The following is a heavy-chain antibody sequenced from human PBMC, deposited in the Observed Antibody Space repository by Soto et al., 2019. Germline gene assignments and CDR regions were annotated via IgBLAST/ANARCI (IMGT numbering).Heavy chain of an antibody. CDR3: ARADGPGFVGP. J-gene: IGHJ5*02. D-gene: IGHD2-2*01. V-gene: IGHV1-3*05. CDR2: INAGNGNT. CDR1: GYTFTSYG. Sequence: QVQLVQSGAEEKKPGASVKVSCKASGYTFTSYGIQWVRQAPGQRLEWMGWINAGNGNTKYSQTFQGRVTITRDTSASTAYMELSSLRSEDTAVYYCARADGPGFVGPWGQGTLVTVSS.